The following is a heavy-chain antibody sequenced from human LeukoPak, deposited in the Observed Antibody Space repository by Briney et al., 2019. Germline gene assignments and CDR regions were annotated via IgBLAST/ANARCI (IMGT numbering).Heavy chain of an antibody. CDR3: ARGTGTAGFWDYYYGMDV. D-gene: IGHD1-1*01. V-gene: IGHV4-34*01. Sequence: SETLSLTCAVYGGSFSGYYWSWIRQPPGKGLEWIGEINHSGSTNYNPSLKSRVTIPVDTSKNQFSLKLSSVTAADTAVYYCARGTGTAGFWDYYYGMDVWGQGTTVTVSS. J-gene: IGHJ6*02. CDR1: GGSFSGYY. CDR2: INHSGST.